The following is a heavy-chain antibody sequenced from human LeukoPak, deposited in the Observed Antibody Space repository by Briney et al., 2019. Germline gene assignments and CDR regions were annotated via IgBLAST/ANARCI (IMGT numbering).Heavy chain of an antibody. Sequence: GGSLRLSCAASGFTFSSYSMNWVRQAPGKGLEWVSSISSSSSYIYYADSVKGRFTISRDNSRNTLYLQMNSLRAGDTAVYYCAKSFRSTSLDYWGQGTLVTVSS. J-gene: IGHJ4*02. CDR2: ISSSSSYI. CDR1: GFTFSSYS. CDR3: AKSFRSTSLDY. V-gene: IGHV3-21*04. D-gene: IGHD2-2*01.